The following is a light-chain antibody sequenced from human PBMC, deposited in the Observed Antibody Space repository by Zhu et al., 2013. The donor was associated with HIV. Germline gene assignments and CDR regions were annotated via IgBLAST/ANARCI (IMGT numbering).Light chain of an antibody. CDR3: QQYNTYPLT. V-gene: IGKV1-5*03. CDR2: KTS. J-gene: IGKJ4*01. CDR1: QSIGSW. Sequence: DIQMTQSPSTLSASVGDRVTITCRASQSIGSWLAWYQERPGTAPNLLIYKTSSLESGVPSRFSGSGSGTEFTLTISSLQPDDFATYYCQQYNTYPLTFGGGTKVEI.